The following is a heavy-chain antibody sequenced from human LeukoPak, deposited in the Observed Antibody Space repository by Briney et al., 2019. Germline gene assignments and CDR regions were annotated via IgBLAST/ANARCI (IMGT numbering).Heavy chain of an antibody. V-gene: IGHV1-69*06. J-gene: IGHJ6*04. CDR3: GRDAVEINSSGWLPYYEYDMDV. D-gene: IGHD6-19*01. CDR2: IIPIFGTA. Sequence: ASLKVSCKASGGTFSSYAISWVRQAPGQGLEWMGGIIPIFGTANYAQKFQSRVTITADKSTTTAYMELSSLRTEDTAVYYCGRDAVEINSSGWLPYYEYDMDVWGKGTTVTVSS. CDR1: GGTFSSYA.